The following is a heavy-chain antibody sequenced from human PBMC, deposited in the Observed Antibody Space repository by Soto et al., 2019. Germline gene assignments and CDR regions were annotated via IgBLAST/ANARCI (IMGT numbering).Heavy chain of an antibody. J-gene: IGHJ4*02. CDR3: ARGLGGSYFIAY. CDR1: GFNFSDYY. V-gene: IGHV3-11*06. D-gene: IGHD3-10*01. Sequence: PGGSLRLSCAVSGFNFSDYYMTWIRQAPGRGLERISYISTNSRYIKYADSIKGRFTISRDNAKSSYLQMNSLRAEDTAIYYCARGLGGSYFIAYWGQGTLVTVSS. CDR2: ISTNSRYI.